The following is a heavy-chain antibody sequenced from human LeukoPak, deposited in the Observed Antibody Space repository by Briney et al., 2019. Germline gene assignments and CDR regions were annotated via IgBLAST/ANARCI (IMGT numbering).Heavy chain of an antibody. V-gene: IGHV1-69*04. CDR3: ARVPENYYDSSGYSDFDY. D-gene: IGHD3-22*01. CDR2: IIPILGIA. CDR1: GGTFSSYA. J-gene: IGHJ4*02. Sequence: GASVKVSCKASGGTFSSYAISWVRQAPGQGLEWMGRIIPILGIANYAQKFQGRVTITADKSTSTAYMELSSLRSEGTAVYYCARVPENYYDSSGYSDFDYWGQGTLVTVSS.